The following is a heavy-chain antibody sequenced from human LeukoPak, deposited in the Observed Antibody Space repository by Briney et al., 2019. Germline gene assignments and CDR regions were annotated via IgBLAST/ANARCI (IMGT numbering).Heavy chain of an antibody. CDR2: ISGSGGST. Sequence: GGSLRLSCAASGFTFSNHAMSWVRQAPGKGLEWVSAISGSGGSTYYADSVKGRFTISRDNSKNTLYLQMNSLRAEDTAVYYCAKHPEGLLWFGESQYFQHWGQGTLVTVSS. D-gene: IGHD3-10*01. CDR1: GFTFSNHA. J-gene: IGHJ1*01. V-gene: IGHV3-23*01. CDR3: AKHPEGLLWFGESQYFQH.